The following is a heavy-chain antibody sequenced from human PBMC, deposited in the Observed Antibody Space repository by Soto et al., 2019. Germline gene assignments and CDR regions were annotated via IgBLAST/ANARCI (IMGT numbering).Heavy chain of an antibody. V-gene: IGHV1-69*13. D-gene: IGHD2-15*01. J-gene: IGHJ6*02. CDR3: ARGVQGFYGGNCGTYYGMDV. CDR1: GGTFSSYA. Sequence: SVKVSCKASGGTFSSYAISWVRQAPGQGXEWMGGIIPIFGTANYAQKFQGRVTITADESTSTAYMELSSLRSEDTAVYYCARGVQGFYGGNCGTYYGMDVWGQGTTVTVSS. CDR2: IIPIFGTA.